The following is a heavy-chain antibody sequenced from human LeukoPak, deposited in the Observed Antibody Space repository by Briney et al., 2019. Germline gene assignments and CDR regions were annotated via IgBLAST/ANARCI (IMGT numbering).Heavy chain of an antibody. D-gene: IGHD2-15*01. CDR3: AKDPFIDIVVVVAAFDY. J-gene: IGHJ4*02. V-gene: IGHV3-23*01. Sequence: GGSLRLSCAASGFTFSSYAMSWVRQAPGKGLEWVSAISGSGGSTYYADSVKGRFTISRDNSKNTLYLQMNSLRAEDTSVYYCAKDPFIDIVVVVAAFDYWGQGTLVTVSS. CDR1: GFTFSSYA. CDR2: ISGSGGST.